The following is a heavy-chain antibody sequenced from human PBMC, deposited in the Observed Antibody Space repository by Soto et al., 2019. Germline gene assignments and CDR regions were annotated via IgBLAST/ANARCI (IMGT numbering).Heavy chain of an antibody. D-gene: IGHD2-15*01. CDR3: ARGYCSGGSCYAYYYYGMDV. V-gene: IGHV1-69*13. Sequence: SVKVSCKASGGTFSSYAISWVRQAPGQGLEWMGGIIPIFGTANYAQKFQGRVTITADESTSTAYMELSSLRSEDTAVYYCARGYCSGGSCYAYYYYGMDVCGQGTTVTVSS. J-gene: IGHJ6*02. CDR2: IIPIFGTA. CDR1: GGTFSSYA.